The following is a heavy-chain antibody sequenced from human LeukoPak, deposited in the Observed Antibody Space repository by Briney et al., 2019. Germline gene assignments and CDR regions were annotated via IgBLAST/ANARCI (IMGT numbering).Heavy chain of an antibody. V-gene: IGHV4-61*02. CDR2: IYTSGST. J-gene: IGHJ4*02. Sequence: SETLSLTCTVSGGSISSGSYYWSWIRQPAGKGLEWIGRIYTSGSTNYNPSLKSRVTISVDTSKNQFSLKLSSVTAADTAVYYCVRAKGDYWGQGTLVTVSS. CDR1: GGSISSGSYY. CDR3: VRAKGDY.